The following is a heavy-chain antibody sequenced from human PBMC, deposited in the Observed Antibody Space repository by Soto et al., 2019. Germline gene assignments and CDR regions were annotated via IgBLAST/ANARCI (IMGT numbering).Heavy chain of an antibody. Sequence: QVQLQESGPGLVKPSQTLSLTCTVSGGSISSGGYYWSWIRQHPGKGLEWIGYIYYSGSTYYNPSLKSRVTISVDTSKNQFSLKLSSVTAADTAVYYCARESTWPGQGFVFDSGGFDYWGQGTLVTVSS. CDR3: ARESTWPGQGFVFDSGGFDY. CDR1: GGSISSGGYY. J-gene: IGHJ4*02. D-gene: IGHD5-12*01. CDR2: IYYSGST. V-gene: IGHV4-31*03.